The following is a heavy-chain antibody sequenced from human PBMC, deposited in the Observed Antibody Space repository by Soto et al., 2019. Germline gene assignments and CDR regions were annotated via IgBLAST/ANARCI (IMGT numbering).Heavy chain of an antibody. CDR1: GYTFTSYY. Sequence: VSVKVSCKAPGYTFTSYYMYWVRQAPGQGLEWMGIINPSGGSTSYAQKFQGRVTMTRDTSTSTVYMELSSLRSEDTAVYYCAREEAAAGTIYYYGMDVWGQGTTVTVSS. CDR3: AREEAAAGTIYYYGMDV. D-gene: IGHD6-13*01. CDR2: INPSGGST. V-gene: IGHV1-46*01. J-gene: IGHJ6*02.